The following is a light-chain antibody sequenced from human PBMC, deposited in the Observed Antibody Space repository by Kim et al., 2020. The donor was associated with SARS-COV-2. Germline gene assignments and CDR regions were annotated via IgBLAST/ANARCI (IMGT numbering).Light chain of an antibody. CDR1: PSVSTSY. J-gene: IGKJ5*01. V-gene: IGKV3-20*01. Sequence: PGERATLSCRASPSVSTSYLAWYQQKPGQAPRLLIYGASSRATGIPDRFSGSGSGTDFTLTISRLEPEYFAVYYCQQYGSSPKITFGQGTRLEIK. CDR2: GAS. CDR3: QQYGSSPKIT.